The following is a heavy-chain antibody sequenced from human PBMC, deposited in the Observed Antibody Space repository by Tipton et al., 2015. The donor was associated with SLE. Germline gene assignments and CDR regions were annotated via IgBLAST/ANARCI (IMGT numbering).Heavy chain of an antibody. Sequence: TLSLTCTVSGGSISSHYWSWIRQPPGKGLEWIGYIYTSGSTNYNPSRKSRVTISVDTSKNQFSLKLSSVTAADTAVYYCARGGTGYCSSTSCFDYWGQGTLVTVSS. CDR1: GGSISSHY. J-gene: IGHJ4*02. V-gene: IGHV4-59*11. D-gene: IGHD2-2*01. CDR2: IYTSGST. CDR3: ARGGTGYCSSTSCFDY.